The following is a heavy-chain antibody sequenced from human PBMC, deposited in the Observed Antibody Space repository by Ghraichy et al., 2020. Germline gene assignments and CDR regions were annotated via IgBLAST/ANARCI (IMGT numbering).Heavy chain of an antibody. CDR2: TYFRSKWNN. CDR1: GDSVSDNTAA. D-gene: IGHD3-22*01. CDR3: TRALYYNDGSGYFSFDS. J-gene: IGHJ4*02. Sequence: SQTLSLTCGISGDSVSDNTAAWNWIRQSPSRGLEWLGRTYFRSKWNNHYAISVQSRITIKPDTSKNQISLQLNSVTSEDTAVYYFTRALYYNDGSGYFSFDSWGPGTLVTVSS. V-gene: IGHV6-1*01.